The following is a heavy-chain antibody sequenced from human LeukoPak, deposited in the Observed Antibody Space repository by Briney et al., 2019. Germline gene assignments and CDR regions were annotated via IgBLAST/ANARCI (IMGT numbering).Heavy chain of an antibody. J-gene: IGHJ4*02. V-gene: IGHV3-48*03. CDR1: GFTFSSYE. Sequence: PGGSLRLSCAASGFTFSSYEMNWVRQAPGKGLEWVSYISSSGSTIYYADSVKGRFTISRDNAKNSLYLQMNSLRAEDTDVYYCARDRSVDYVWGSYPLDYWGQGTLVTVSS. CDR2: ISSSGSTI. D-gene: IGHD3-16*02. CDR3: ARDRSVDYVWGSYPLDY.